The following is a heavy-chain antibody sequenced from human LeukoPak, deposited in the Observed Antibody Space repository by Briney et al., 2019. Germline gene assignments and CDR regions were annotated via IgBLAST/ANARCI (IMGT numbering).Heavy chain of an antibody. CDR1: GGSISSYY. CDR2: IYYSGST. CDR3: ARGNHYDSSGYDY. J-gene: IGHJ4*02. D-gene: IGHD3-22*01. Sequence: PSQTLSLTCTVSGGSISSYYWSWIRQPPGKGLEWIGYIYYSGSTNYNPSLKSRVTISVDTSKNQFSLKLSSVTAADTAVYYCARGNHYDSSGYDYWGQGTLVTVSS. V-gene: IGHV4-59*01.